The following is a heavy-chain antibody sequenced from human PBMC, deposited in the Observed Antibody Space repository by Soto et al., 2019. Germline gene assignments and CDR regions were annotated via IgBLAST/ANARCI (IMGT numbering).Heavy chain of an antibody. Sequence: QVQLVQSGAEVKKPGSSVKVSCKASGGTFSSYTISWVRQAPGQGLEWMGRIIPILGIANYAQKFQGRVTITADKSTSTAYMELSSLKSEDTAVYYCARPSMADAFDIWGQGTMVTVSS. V-gene: IGHV1-69*02. CDR3: ARPSMADAFDI. J-gene: IGHJ3*02. D-gene: IGHD3-10*01. CDR1: GGTFSSYT. CDR2: IIPILGIA.